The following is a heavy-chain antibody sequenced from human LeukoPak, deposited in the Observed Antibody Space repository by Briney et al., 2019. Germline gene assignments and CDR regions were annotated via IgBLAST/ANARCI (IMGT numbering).Heavy chain of an antibody. D-gene: IGHD3-22*01. CDR1: GGSISSGSYY. CDR3: ARGPYSYDSSGAFDI. CDR2: IYTSGST. Sequence: PSETLSLTCTVSGGSISSGSYYWSWIRQPAGKGLEWTGRIYTSGSTNYNPSLKSRVTISVDTSKNQFSLKLSSVTAADTAVYFCARGPYSYDSSGAFDIWGQGTMVTVSS. V-gene: IGHV4-61*02. J-gene: IGHJ3*02.